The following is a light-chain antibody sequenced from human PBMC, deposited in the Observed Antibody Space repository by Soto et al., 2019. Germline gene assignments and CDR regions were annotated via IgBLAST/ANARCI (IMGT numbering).Light chain of an antibody. CDR2: RAS. V-gene: IGKV1-5*03. J-gene: IGKJ1*01. CDR3: QQYNNYPRT. Sequence: DVQMTQSPSTLSASLGDRVTITCRASQSVSNWLAWYQQKPGKAPQVLIYRASTLESGVPSRFSGSGAGTEFTLTISSLQPDDFATYYSQQYNNYPRTFGQGTKVEI. CDR1: QSVSNW.